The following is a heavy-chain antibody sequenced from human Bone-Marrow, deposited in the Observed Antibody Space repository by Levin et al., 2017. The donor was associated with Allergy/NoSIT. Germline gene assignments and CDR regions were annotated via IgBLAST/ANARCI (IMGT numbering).Heavy chain of an antibody. CDR1: GYSFTTYV. CDR2: IMPHTGYT. J-gene: IGHJ4*02. Sequence: WASVKVSCHTSGYSFTTYVIHWVRQAPGQGLEWMGLIMPHTGYTKYAQKFQGRVTVTADTSTTTSYMDLTSLTSDDTAVYFCARSFSGGAMDYWGQGTLVTVSS. V-gene: IGHV1-18*01. CDR3: ARSFSGGAMDY. D-gene: IGHD2-15*01.